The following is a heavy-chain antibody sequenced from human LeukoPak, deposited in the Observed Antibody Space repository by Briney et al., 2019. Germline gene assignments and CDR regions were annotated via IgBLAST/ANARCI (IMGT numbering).Heavy chain of an antibody. CDR1: GGTFSSYA. D-gene: IGHD5-18*01. CDR3: ARTGYSYDYYY. J-gene: IGHJ4*02. Sequence: GSSVKVSCKASGGTFSSYAISWVRQAPGQGLEWMGTINPSGGSASYAQKFQGRVTMTRDTSTSTVYMELSSLRFEDTAVYYCARTGYSYDYYYWGQGTLVTVSS. CDR2: INPSGGSA. V-gene: IGHV1-46*01.